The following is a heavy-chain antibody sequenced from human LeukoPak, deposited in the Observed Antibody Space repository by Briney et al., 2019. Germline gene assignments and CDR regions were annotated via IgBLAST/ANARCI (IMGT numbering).Heavy chain of an antibody. CDR1: GYTFTGYD. CDR2: MNPNSGNT. D-gene: IGHD6-19*01. CDR3: ASRGAGTADFDY. V-gene: IGHV1-8*01. J-gene: IGHJ4*02. Sequence: ASVKVSCKASGYTFTGYDINWVPQATGQGLEWMGWMNPNSGNTGYAQKFQGRVTMTRNTSISTAYMELSSLRSEDTAVYYCASRGAGTADFDYWGQGTLVTVSS.